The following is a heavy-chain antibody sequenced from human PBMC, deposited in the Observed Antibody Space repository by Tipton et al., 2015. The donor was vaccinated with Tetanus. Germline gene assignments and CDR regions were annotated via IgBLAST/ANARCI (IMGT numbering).Heavy chain of an antibody. V-gene: IGHV4-59*01. Sequence: LRLSCTVSGGSISGSYWNWIRQPPGKGLEWIGYVYYNGNTHYNPALKSRVTISVDTSKNQFSLKLSSVTAADTAIYYCAREVPAAGLFDSWGQGTLVTVSS. D-gene: IGHD6-13*01. CDR3: AREVPAAGLFDS. J-gene: IGHJ4*02. CDR1: GGSISGSY. CDR2: VYYNGNT.